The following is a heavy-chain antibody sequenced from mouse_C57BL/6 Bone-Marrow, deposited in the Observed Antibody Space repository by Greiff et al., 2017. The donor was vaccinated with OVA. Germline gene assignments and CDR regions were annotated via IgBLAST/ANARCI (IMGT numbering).Heavy chain of an antibody. Sequence: VRLQQPGAELVRPGTSVKLSCKASGYTFTSYWMHWVKQRPGQGLEWIGVIDPSDSYTNYNQKFKGKATLTVDTSSSTAYMQLSSLTSEDSAVYYCARSYDYDDYAMDYWGQGTSVTVSS. V-gene: IGHV1-59*01. CDR1: GYTFTSYW. CDR3: ARSYDYDDYAMDY. CDR2: IDPSDSYT. J-gene: IGHJ4*01. D-gene: IGHD2-4*01.